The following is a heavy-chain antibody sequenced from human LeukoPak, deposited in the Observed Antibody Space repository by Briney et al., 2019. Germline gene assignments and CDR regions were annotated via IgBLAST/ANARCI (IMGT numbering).Heavy chain of an antibody. J-gene: IGHJ4*02. CDR2: IYYFGST. CDR3: ARGWGSSSPAFDY. D-gene: IGHD2-15*01. Sequence: SETPSLTCTVSGGSVSSYYWSWIRQPPGKGLEWIGYIYYFGSTNYNPSLKSRVTISVDTSKNQLSLKVSSVTAADTAVYYCARGWGSSSPAFDYWGQGTLVTVSS. CDR1: GGSVSSYY. V-gene: IGHV4-59*02.